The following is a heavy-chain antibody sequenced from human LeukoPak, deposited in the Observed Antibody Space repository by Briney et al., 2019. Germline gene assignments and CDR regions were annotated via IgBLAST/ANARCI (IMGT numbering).Heavy chain of an antibody. CDR1: GYTFNNYG. CDR3: ARASASPTNSNSYYFETTKKNAFDI. J-gene: IGHJ3*02. Sequence: GASVKVSCKTSGYTFNNYGITWVRNAPGQGLEWMGWISAYNGDKNYAQKFQGRVTMTTDTSTRTAHMEVRSLRSDDTAVYYCARASASPTNSNSYYFETTKKNAFDIRGQGTMVTVSS. V-gene: IGHV1-18*01. CDR2: ISAYNGDK. D-gene: IGHD3-22*01.